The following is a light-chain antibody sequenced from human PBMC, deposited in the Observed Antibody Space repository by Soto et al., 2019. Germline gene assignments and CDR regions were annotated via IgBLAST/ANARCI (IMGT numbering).Light chain of an antibody. J-gene: IGKJ5*01. V-gene: IGKV3D-15*01. Sequence: EIVMTQSPATLSVSPGERATLSCRAGQSVSSNLAWYPQKPGQAPRLLIYGASTRANGIPARFSGSGSGTELTLTISSLQSEDFAVYDGQQYNNWPAITFGQGTRLEIK. CDR2: GAS. CDR1: QSVSSN. CDR3: QQYNNWPAIT.